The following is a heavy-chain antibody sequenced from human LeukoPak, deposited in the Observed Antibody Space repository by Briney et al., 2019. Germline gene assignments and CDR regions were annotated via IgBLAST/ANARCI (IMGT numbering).Heavy chain of an antibody. CDR1: GFTFSTYW. CDR2: INGDGSSS. CDR3: ARAMVVVVPAAM. V-gene: IGHV3-74*01. Sequence: PGGSLRLSCAASGFTFSTYWMHWVRQAPGKGLVCVSRINGDGSSSTYADSVKGRFTISRDNSKNTLYLQMNSLPAGDTAVYYCARAMVVVVPAAMWGQGTLVTVSS. J-gene: IGHJ4*02. D-gene: IGHD2-2*01.